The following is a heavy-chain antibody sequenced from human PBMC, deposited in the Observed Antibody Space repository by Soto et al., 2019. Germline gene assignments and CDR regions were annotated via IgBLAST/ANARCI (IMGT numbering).Heavy chain of an antibody. V-gene: IGHV4-4*02. CDR1: VGSISSSNC. CDR2: IYHSGST. CDR3: ASISSYSYGYADDY. D-gene: IGHD5-18*01. J-gene: IGHJ4*02. Sequence: QVQLQESGPGLVKLWGPLSLTCAVSVGSISSSNCGSWFRQPPGKGLEWIGEIYHSGSTNYNPSLKSRVTISVDKSKNQFSLKLSSVTAADTAVYYCASISSYSYGYADDYWGQGTLVTVSS.